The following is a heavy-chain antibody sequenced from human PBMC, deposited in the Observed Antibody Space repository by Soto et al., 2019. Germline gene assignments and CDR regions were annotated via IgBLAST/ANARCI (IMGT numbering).Heavy chain of an antibody. D-gene: IGHD2-21*01. V-gene: IGHV3-74*01. Sequence: GGSLRLSCAASGFTVSSYWMSWVRQAPGKGPVWVSRINSDGSITGYADSVKGRFTISRDNAKNTLYLQMNSLSAEDTAVYYCARRDQIAYYYGMDVWGQGATVTVSS. CDR1: GFTVSSYW. CDR3: ARRDQIAYYYGMDV. CDR2: INSDGSIT. J-gene: IGHJ6*02.